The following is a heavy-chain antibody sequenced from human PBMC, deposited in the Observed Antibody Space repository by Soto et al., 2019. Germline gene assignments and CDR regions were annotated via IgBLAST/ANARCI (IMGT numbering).Heavy chain of an antibody. CDR2: IIPIFGTA. Sequence: SVKVSCKASGGTFSSYAISWVRQAPGQGLEWMGGIIPIFGTANYAQKFQGRVTITADESTSTAYMELSSLRSEDTAVYYCASPNIAARTSYSYYGMDVWGQGTTVTVS. D-gene: IGHD6-6*01. CDR1: GGTFSSYA. CDR3: ASPNIAARTSYSYYGMDV. J-gene: IGHJ6*02. V-gene: IGHV1-69*13.